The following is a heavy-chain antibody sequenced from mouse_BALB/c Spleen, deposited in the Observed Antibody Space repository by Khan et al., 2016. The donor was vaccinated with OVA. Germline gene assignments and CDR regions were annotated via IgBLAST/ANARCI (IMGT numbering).Heavy chain of an antibody. V-gene: IGHV1-7*01. CDR2: INPTSGYT. CDR1: GYTFTTYW. J-gene: IGHJ2*01. Sequence: VMLVESGAELAKPGASVKMSCKASGYTFTTYWMHWVKQRPGQGLEWIGYINPTSGYTDYNEKFKDRATLSADKSSSTAYMQLSSLTSEDSAVYYCTRDRSDYWGQGTTLTVSS. CDR3: TRDRSDY.